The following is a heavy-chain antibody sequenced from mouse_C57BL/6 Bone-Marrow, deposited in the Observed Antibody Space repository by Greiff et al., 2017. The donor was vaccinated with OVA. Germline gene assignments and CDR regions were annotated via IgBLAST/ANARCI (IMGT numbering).Heavy chain of an antibody. D-gene: IGHD1-1*01. Sequence: QVQLQQSGPELVKPGASVKISCKASGYTFTDYYIHWVKQRPGQGLEWIGWIFPGSGSTYSNEKFKGKATFTVDKSSSTAYLLLSSLTSEYSAVYFCGTTVVATRFADWGQGTLVTVSA. J-gene: IGHJ3*01. CDR1: GYTFTDYY. CDR3: GTTVVATRFAD. V-gene: IGHV1-75*01. CDR2: IFPGSGST.